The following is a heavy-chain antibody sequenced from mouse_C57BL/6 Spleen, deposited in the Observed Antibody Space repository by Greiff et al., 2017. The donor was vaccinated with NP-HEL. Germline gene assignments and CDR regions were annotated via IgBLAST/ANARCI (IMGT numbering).Heavy chain of an antibody. CDR2: ISDGGSYT. CDR1: GFTFSSYA. CDR3: ARDRSNWDDAMDY. J-gene: IGHJ4*01. D-gene: IGHD4-1*01. Sequence: EVKLVESGGGLVKPGGSLKLSCAASGFTFSSYAMSWVRQTPEKRLEWVATISDGGSYTYYPDNVKGRFTISRDNAKNNLYLQMSHLKSEDTAMYYCARDRSNWDDAMDYWGQGTSVTVSS. V-gene: IGHV5-4*01.